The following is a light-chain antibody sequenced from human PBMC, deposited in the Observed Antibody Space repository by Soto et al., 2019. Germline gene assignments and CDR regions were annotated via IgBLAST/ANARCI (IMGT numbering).Light chain of an antibody. Sequence: EIQMTQSPSSLSASVGDRVTITCRASQGISNYLAWYQQKQGKVPKXLIYAASTLQSGVPSRFSGSGSGTDLTLTISSLQPEDVETYYCQKYNSAPLTFGQGTRLEIK. J-gene: IGKJ5*01. CDR3: QKYNSAPLT. CDR2: AAS. CDR1: QGISNY. V-gene: IGKV1-27*01.